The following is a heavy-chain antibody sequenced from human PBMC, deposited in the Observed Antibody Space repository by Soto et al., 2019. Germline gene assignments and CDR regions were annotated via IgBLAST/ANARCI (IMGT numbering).Heavy chain of an antibody. Sequence: QAQLQQWGAGLLKPSETLSLTCAVYGGSFSGYYWSWIRQPPGKGLEWIGEINHSGSTNYNPSLKSRVTISVDTSKNQFSLKLSSVTAADTAVYYCARAMATIRYNWFDPWGQGTLVTVSS. CDR3: ARAMATIRYNWFDP. V-gene: IGHV4-34*01. CDR2: INHSGST. J-gene: IGHJ5*02. D-gene: IGHD5-12*01. CDR1: GGSFSGYY.